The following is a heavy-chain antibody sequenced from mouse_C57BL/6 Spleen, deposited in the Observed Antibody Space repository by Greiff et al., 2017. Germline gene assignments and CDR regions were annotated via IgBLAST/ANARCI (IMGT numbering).Heavy chain of an antibody. CDR2: ISSGGSYT. J-gene: IGHJ4*01. Sequence: EVQGVESGGDLVKPGGSLKLSCAASGFTFSSYGMSWVRQTPDKRLEWVATISSGGSYTYSPDSVKGRFTISRDNAKNTLYLQMRSLKSEDTAMYYCARHEITTVVARYYYAMDYWGQGTSVTVSS. CDR3: ARHEITTVVARYYYAMDY. CDR1: GFTFSSYG. D-gene: IGHD1-1*01. V-gene: IGHV5-6*01.